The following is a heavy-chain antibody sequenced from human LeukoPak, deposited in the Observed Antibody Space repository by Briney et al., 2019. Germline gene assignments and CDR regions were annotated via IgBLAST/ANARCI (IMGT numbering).Heavy chain of an antibody. V-gene: IGHV3-33*01. J-gene: IGHJ3*02. CDR3: ARDSTTGDRNAFDI. CDR1: GFTFSSYG. Sequence: GGSLRLSCTASGFTFSSYGMHWVRQAPGKGLEWVAVIWYDGSNKYYADSVKGRFTISRDNSKNTLYLQMNSLRAEDTAVYYCARDSTTGDRNAFDIWGQGTMVTVSS. CDR2: IWYDGSNK. D-gene: IGHD7-27*01.